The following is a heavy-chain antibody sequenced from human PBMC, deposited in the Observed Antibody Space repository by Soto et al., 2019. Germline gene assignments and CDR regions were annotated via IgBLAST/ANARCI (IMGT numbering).Heavy chain of an antibody. CDR2: IYPGDSDT. CDR3: ARRGPRDKKAFDI. CDR1: GYSITSYW. Sequence: EVKLVQSGAEVRKPGESLKISCKGSGYSITSYWIGWVRQMPGKGLEWMGIIYPGDSDTRYSPSFQGQVTFSADKSISTAYLQWSSLKASDTAMYYCARRGPRDKKAFDIWGQGTMVTVSS. V-gene: IGHV5-51*01. J-gene: IGHJ3*02.